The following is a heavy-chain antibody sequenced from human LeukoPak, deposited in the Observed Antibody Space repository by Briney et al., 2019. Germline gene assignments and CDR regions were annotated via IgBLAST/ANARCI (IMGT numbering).Heavy chain of an antibody. CDR3: ARDGGSGVYYMDV. CDR1: DDSISSYY. J-gene: IGHJ6*03. CDR2: IYCSGST. D-gene: IGHD3-10*01. V-gene: IGHV4-59*01. Sequence: SETLTLTCIVSDDSISSYYRTWIRQPPGKGPDRFWYIYCSGSTNYNPSLKSRVTISVDTSKNEFSLKLSCVAAGDAAVYYCARDGGSGVYYMDVWGKGTTVTVSS.